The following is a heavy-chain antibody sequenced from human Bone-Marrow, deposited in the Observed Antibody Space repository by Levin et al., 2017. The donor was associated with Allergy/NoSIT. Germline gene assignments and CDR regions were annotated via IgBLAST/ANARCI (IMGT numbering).Heavy chain of an antibody. V-gene: IGHV4-4*02. Sequence: SETLSLTCAVSGGSISSSNWWIWVRQPPGKGLEWIGEIYHSGSTNYNPSLKSRVTMSVDKSKNQFSLKLSSVTAADTAVYYCAREGGAGTYKGFDYWGQGTLVTVS. J-gene: IGHJ4*02. CDR2: IYHSGST. CDR3: AREGGAGTYKGFDY. CDR1: GGSISSSNW. D-gene: IGHD3-10*01.